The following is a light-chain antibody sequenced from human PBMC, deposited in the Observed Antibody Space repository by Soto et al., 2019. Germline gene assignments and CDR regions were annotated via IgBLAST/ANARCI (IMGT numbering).Light chain of an antibody. Sequence: EIVLTQSPATLSLSPGERTTLSCRASQSVSSYLAWSPQIPGQAPRLLIYDASNRATGIPARFSGSGSGTDFTLTISSLEPEDFAVYSCQERSKWPPTFGQGTRLEIK. CDR1: QSVSSY. CDR2: DAS. CDR3: QERSKWPPT. J-gene: IGKJ5*01. V-gene: IGKV3-11*01.